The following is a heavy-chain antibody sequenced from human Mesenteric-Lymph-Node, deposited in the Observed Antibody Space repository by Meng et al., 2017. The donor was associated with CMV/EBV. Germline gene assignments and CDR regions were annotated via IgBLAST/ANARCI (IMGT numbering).Heavy chain of an antibody. J-gene: IGHJ4*01. CDR2: INHSGST. CDR1: GGSFSGYY. Sequence: ETLSLTCAVYGGSFSGYYWSWIRQPPGKGLEWIGEINHSGSTNYNPSLKSRVTISVDTSKKQFSLKLNSVTAADTAIYYCARGIITDRPHLDLWGQGTLVTVSS. D-gene: IGHD6-6*01. V-gene: IGHV4-34*01. CDR3: ARGIITDRPHLDL.